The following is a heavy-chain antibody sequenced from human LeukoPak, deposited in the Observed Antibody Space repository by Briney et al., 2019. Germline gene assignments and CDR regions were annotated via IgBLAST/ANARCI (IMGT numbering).Heavy chain of an antibody. CDR3: ARRTAEAFDY. D-gene: IGHD4-17*01. Sequence: SETLSLTCAVYGGSFSGYYWSWIRQPPGKGLEWIGEINHSGSTNYNPSLKSRVTISVDTSKNQFSLKQSSVTAADTAVYYCARRTAEAFDYWGQGTLVTVSS. CDR1: GGSFSGYY. CDR2: INHSGST. J-gene: IGHJ4*02. V-gene: IGHV4-34*01.